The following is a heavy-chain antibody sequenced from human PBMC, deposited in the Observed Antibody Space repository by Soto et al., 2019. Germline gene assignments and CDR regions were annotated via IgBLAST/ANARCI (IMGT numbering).Heavy chain of an antibody. CDR2: IIPIFGTA. J-gene: IGHJ3*02. V-gene: IGHV1-69*13. Sequence: SVKVSCKASGGTFSSYAISWVRQAPGQGLEWMGGIIPIFGTANYAQKFQGRVTITADESTSTAYMELSSLRSEDTAVYYCAGTTYYYDSSGPETDAFDIWGQGTMVTVSS. CDR1: GGTFSSYA. CDR3: AGTTYYYDSSGPETDAFDI. D-gene: IGHD3-22*01.